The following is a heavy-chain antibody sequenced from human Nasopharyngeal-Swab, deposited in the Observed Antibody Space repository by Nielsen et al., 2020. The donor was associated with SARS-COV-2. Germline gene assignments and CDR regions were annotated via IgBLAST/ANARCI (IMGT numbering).Heavy chain of an antibody. V-gene: IGHV1-2*06. CDR2: INPNSGGT. Sequence: ASVKVSCKASGYTFTGYYMHWVRQAPGQGLEWMGRINPNSGGTNYAQKFQGRVTMTRDTSISTAYMELSRLRSDDTAVYYCARDPYDSSGYPYYYGMDVWGQGTTVTVSS. CDR3: ARDPYDSSGYPYYYGMDV. D-gene: IGHD3-22*01. CDR1: GYTFTGYY. J-gene: IGHJ6*02.